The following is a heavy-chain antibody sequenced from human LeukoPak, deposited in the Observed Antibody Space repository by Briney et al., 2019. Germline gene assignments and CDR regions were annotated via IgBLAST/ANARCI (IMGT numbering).Heavy chain of an antibody. J-gene: IGHJ6*02. CDR1: GFTFIAYY. D-gene: IGHD5-12*01. Sequence: ASVKVSCKASGFTFIAYYIHWVRLAPGQGPEWVGWINLNGGTRNAQKFQGRVTMTRDTSTSTAYMELYNLRSDDTAVYYCARDEDAHAGLCMDVWGQGTTVTVSS. V-gene: IGHV1-2*02. CDR3: ARDEDAHAGLCMDV. CDR2: INLNGGT.